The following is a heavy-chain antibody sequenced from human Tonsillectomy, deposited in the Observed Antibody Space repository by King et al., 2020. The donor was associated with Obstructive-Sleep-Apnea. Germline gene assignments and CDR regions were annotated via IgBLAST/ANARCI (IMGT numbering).Heavy chain of an antibody. J-gene: IGHJ5*02. Sequence: VQLVESGGALVQPGGSLRLSCIVSGLTVRSNYMSWLRQAPGKGLEWGSTIYIDGSTHYADSVKGRFTISRLNSENTVFLQVNSLRPDDTAVYYCARGFRWFDPWGQGTLVIVSS. CDR3: ARGFRWFDP. V-gene: IGHV3-53*04. D-gene: IGHD3-10*01. CDR2: IYIDGST. CDR1: GLTVRSNY.